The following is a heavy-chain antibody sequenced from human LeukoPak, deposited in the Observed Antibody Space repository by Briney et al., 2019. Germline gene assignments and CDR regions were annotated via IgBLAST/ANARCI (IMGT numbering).Heavy chain of an antibody. D-gene: IGHD2-15*01. V-gene: IGHV4-39*01. J-gene: IGHJ4*02. CDR2: IYYSGST. CDR3: ARGGYCSGAACYPDY. CDR1: GGSISSSIYY. Sequence: PSETLSLTCSVSGGSISSSIYYWGWIRQPPGKGLEWIGSIYYSGSTYYNPSLKSRVTISVDTSKNQFSLKLRSVTAADTAVYYCARGGYCSGAACYPDYWGQGTLVTVSS.